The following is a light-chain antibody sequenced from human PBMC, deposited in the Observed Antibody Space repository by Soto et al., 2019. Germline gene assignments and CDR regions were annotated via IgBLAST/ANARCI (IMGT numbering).Light chain of an antibody. CDR2: GAS. CDR1: QNIGSN. V-gene: IGKV3-15*01. Sequence: EIVMAQSPATLSVSPGETAILSCRASQNIGSNLAWYQQRPGQAPRLLIYGASSRVTGIPASFSGSGSGTDFTLTIRSLQSEDFAVYHCXQYFNWWTCGQGTKVDIK. J-gene: IGKJ1*01. CDR3: XQYFNWWT.